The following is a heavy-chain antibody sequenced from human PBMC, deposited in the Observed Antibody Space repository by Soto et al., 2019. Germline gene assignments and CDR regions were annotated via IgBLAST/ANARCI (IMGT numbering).Heavy chain of an antibody. J-gene: IGHJ4*02. CDR3: AKDTNYRDSSGYYVFDY. Sequence: QVHLVESGGGVVQPGRSLRLSCEASGFTFSNYGTHWVRQAPGAGLERVAHISYDGSNEHYTDSVKGRFTISRDNAKNLVFLHMHSLRPEDTAVYHCAKDTNYRDSSGYYVFDYWGQGTLVTVSS. D-gene: IGHD3-22*01. CDR2: ISYDGSNE. V-gene: IGHV3-30*18. CDR1: GFTFSNYG.